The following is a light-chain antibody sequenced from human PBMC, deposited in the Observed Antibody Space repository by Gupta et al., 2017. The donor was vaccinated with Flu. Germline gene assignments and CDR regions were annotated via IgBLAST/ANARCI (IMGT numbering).Light chain of an antibody. CDR2: GAS. V-gene: IGKV3-20*01. CDR1: QSVTSNY. CDR3: QQEHLSPKT. J-gene: IGKJ1*01. Sequence: GTLSLSPGERATLSCRASQSVTSNYLAWYQQRPGQSPRLLIYGASSRATCIPDRFSGSGSGTDFTLTISRLEPGDFAVYYCQQEHLSPKTFGQGTKVEVK.